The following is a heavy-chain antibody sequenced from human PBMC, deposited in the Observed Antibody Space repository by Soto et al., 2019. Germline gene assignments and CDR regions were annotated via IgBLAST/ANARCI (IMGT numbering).Heavy chain of an antibody. Sequence: GGSLRLSCAASGFTFSSYAMSWVRQAPGKGLEWVSAISGSGGSTYYADSVKGRFTISRDNSKNTLYPQMNSLRAEDTAVYYCAKVATVTTLNYYMDVWGKGTTVTVSS. CDR3: AKVATVTTLNYYMDV. V-gene: IGHV3-23*01. CDR1: GFTFSSYA. CDR2: ISGSGGST. D-gene: IGHD4-4*01. J-gene: IGHJ6*03.